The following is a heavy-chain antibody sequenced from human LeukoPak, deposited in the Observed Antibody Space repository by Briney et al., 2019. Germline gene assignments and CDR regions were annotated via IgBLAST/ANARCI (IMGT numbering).Heavy chain of an antibody. Sequence: RTLSLTCALSGDSVSSNSAAWDWVRHSPSGGLGWLGRTYYRSKWHTDYALSVKSRVTINSDTSKNLCSLQLNSVTTADEAVYDGARVGATGDSFNYWGQGTLVTVSS. J-gene: IGHJ4*02. CDR3: ARVGATGDSFNY. CDR2: TYYRSKWHT. CDR1: GDSVSSNSAA. V-gene: IGHV6-1*01. D-gene: IGHD1-26*01.